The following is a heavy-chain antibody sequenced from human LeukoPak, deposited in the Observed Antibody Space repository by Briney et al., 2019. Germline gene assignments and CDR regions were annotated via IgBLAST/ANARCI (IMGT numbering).Heavy chain of an antibody. CDR1: GYTFTSYD. CDR3: ARDNDSRDPPHFDY. J-gene: IGHJ4*02. CDR2: MNPNSGGT. V-gene: IGHV1-2*02. D-gene: IGHD3-16*01. Sequence: ASVKVSCKASGYTFTSYDINWVRQATGQGLEWMGWMNPNSGGTNYAQKFQGRVTMTRDTSISTAYMELSRLRSEDTAVYYCARDNDSRDPPHFDYWGQGTLVTVSS.